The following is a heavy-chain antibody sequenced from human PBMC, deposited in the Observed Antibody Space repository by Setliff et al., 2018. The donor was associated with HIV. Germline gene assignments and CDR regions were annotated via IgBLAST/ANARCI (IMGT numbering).Heavy chain of an antibody. CDR1: GGSISSGGHY. CDR2: IYYSGST. CDR3: ARGEDNYFYYMDV. Sequence: SETLSLTCSVSGGSISSGGHYWSWIRQHPGKGLEWIGYIYYSGSTYYNPSLKSRVTISVDTSKNHFSLKLASVTAADTAVYYCARGEDNYFYYMDVWGKGTTVTVSS. V-gene: IGHV4-31*03. J-gene: IGHJ6*03.